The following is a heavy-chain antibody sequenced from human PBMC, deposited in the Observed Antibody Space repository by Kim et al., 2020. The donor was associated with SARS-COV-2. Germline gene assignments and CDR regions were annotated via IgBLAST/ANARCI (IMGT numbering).Heavy chain of an antibody. D-gene: IGHD1-26*01. Sequence: YAKKVQGRVTMPRDTSTSTVYMELSSLRSEDTAVYYCARASQGGDAFDIWGQGTMVTVSS. J-gene: IGHJ3*02. CDR3: ARASQGGDAFDI. V-gene: IGHV1-46*01.